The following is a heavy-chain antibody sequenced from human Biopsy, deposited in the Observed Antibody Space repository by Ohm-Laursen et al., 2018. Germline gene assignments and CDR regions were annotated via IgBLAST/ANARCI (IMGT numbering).Heavy chain of an antibody. J-gene: IGHJ4*02. CDR1: GYTFTSHD. V-gene: IGHV1-8*01. D-gene: IGHD1-26*01. Sequence: ASVKVSCKASGYTFTSHDINWVRQATGQGLEWMGWMSPNTGNTVYAQRFQDRVTMTSDTPTGTAYMELTSLTSDDTAVYFCARWETTLGRSLDSWGRGTLVAVSS. CDR3: ARWETTLGRSLDS. CDR2: MSPNTGNT.